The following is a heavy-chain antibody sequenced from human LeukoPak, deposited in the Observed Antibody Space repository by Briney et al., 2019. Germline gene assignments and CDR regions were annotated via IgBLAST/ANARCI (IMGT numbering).Heavy chain of an antibody. Sequence: PSETLSLTCTVSGGSISSSSYYWGWIRQPPGTGLEWIGSIYYSGSTYYNPSLKSRVTISVDTSKNQFSLKLSSVTAADTAVYYCASCLGGYSPSTRFDPWGQGTLVTVSS. CDR2: IYYSGST. CDR3: ASCLGGYSPSTRFDP. D-gene: IGHD2-15*01. CDR1: GGSISSSSYY. J-gene: IGHJ5*02. V-gene: IGHV4-39*01.